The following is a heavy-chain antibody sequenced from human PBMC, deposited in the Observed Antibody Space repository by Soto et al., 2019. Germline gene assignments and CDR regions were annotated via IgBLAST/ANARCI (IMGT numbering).Heavy chain of an antibody. CDR3: AHSFTEYSCSTSHFDC. CDR1: GFSLSTSGVG. J-gene: IGHJ4*02. V-gene: IGHV2-5*01. Sequence: SGPTLVNPTQTLTLTCTFSGFSLSTSGVGVGWIRQPPGKALEWLALIYWNDDKRYSPSLKSRLTITKDTSKNQVVLTMTNMDSVDTATYYCAHSFTEYSCSTSHFDCWGQGTLVTVSS. D-gene: IGHD6-6*01. CDR2: IYWNDDK.